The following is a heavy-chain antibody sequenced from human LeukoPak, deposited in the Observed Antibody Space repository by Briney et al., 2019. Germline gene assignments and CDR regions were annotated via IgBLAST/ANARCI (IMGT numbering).Heavy chain of an antibody. Sequence: SVKVSCKASGGTFSSYAMSWVRQAPGQGLEWMGETIPIFGTANYAQKFQGRVTITADESTSTAYIELSSLRSEDTAVYYCATKRMYSNFDYYYYYMDVRGKGTTVTVSS. CDR2: TIPIFGTA. CDR1: GGTFSSYA. CDR3: ATKRMYSNFDYYYYYMDV. V-gene: IGHV1-69*13. D-gene: IGHD4-11*01. J-gene: IGHJ6*03.